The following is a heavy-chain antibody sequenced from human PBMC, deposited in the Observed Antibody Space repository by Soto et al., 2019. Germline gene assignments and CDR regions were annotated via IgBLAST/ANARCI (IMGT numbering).Heavy chain of an antibody. V-gene: IGHV4-59*01. D-gene: IGHD2-15*01. J-gene: IGHJ4*02. CDR2: IYYSGST. CDR1: GGSIRSYY. Sequence: LPETLSLTCTVSGGSIRSYYWSWIRQPPGKGLEWIGYIYYSGSTNYNPSLKSRVTISVDTSKNQFSLKLSSVTAADTAVYYCASGGRSYCSGGSCYDLFDYWGQGTLVTVSS. CDR3: ASGGRSYCSGGSCYDLFDY.